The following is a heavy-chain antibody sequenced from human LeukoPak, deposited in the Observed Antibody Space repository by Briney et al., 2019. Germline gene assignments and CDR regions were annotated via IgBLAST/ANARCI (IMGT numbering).Heavy chain of an antibody. CDR2: ISSSSSYI. CDR1: GFTFSSYS. CDR3: ARGASHNWNDATDFDY. Sequence: PGGSLRLSCAASGFTFSSYSMNWVRQAPGKGLEWVSSISSSSSYIYYADSVKGRFTISRDNAKNSLYLQMNSLRAEDTAVYYCARGASHNWNDATDFDYWGQGTLVTVSS. D-gene: IGHD1-1*01. J-gene: IGHJ4*02. V-gene: IGHV3-21*01.